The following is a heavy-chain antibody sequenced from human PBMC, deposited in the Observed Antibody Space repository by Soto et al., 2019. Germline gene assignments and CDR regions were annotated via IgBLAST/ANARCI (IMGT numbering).Heavy chain of an antibody. V-gene: IGHV3-21*06. CDR1: GFTFSTYS. D-gene: IGHD2-21*02. Sequence: EVQLVESGGGLVKPGGSLRLSCAASGFTFSTYSMTWVRQAPGKGLQWVSSISSSSMYIYYEDSVKGRFTISRDNAKNLLYLDMNSLRADDTAVYFCARESRGSMVVTVMLDYWGQGTLVTVSS. CDR3: ARESRGSMVVTVMLDY. CDR2: ISSSSMYI. J-gene: IGHJ4*02.